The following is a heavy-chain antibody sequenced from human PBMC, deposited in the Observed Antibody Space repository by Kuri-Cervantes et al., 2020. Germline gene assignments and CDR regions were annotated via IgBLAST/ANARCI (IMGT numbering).Heavy chain of an antibody. V-gene: IGHV4-59*01. CDR2: IYSSGST. CDR3: ARGGVVGPYYYYYYMDV. D-gene: IGHD3-3*01. J-gene: IGHJ6*03. Sequence: ESLKISCTVSAGSIRSYYWGWVRQPPGKGLEYLGNIYSSGSTNYSPSLKSRVTLSVDTSKNQFSLKLTAVTAADTAVYYCARGGVVGPYYYYYYMDVWGKGTTVTVSS. CDR1: AGSIRSYY.